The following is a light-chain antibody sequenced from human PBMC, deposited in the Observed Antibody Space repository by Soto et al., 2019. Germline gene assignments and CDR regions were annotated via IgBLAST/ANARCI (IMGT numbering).Light chain of an antibody. CDR1: QSVSSN. CDR2: GAS. Sequence: EIVMTQSPATLSVSPGERATLSCRASQSVSSNLAWYRQKPGQAPRLLIYGASARATGIPARFSGSGSGTEFTLTISSLQSEDFAVYYCQQYNNWPSLTFGGGTKVAIK. J-gene: IGKJ4*01. CDR3: QQYNNWPSLT. V-gene: IGKV3-15*01.